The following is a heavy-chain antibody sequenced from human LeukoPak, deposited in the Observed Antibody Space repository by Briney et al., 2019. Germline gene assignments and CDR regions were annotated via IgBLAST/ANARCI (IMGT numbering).Heavy chain of an antibody. Sequence: ASVKVSCKASGYTFTGYYMHWVRQAPGQGLEWMGWINPNSGGTNYAQKFQGRVTMTRDTSISTAYMELSRLRSDDTAVYYCARDGSGSYYLFYYYYYYMDVWGKGTTVTVSS. CDR2: INPNSGGT. CDR3: ARDGSGSYYLFYYYYYYMDV. V-gene: IGHV1-2*02. D-gene: IGHD3-10*01. CDR1: GYTFTGYY. J-gene: IGHJ6*03.